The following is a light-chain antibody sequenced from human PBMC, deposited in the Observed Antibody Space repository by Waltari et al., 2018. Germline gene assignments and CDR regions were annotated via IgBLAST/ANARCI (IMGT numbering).Light chain of an antibody. Sequence: DIQMIQSPSSLSASVGDRVTVTCRASQGINKELGLYQQKPGKAPTLLIYAASSLQTGVSSRFSGSGSGTDFTLTISSLQPEDVATYYCQQDYTTPWTFGQGTKVEIK. CDR3: QQDYTTPWT. CDR2: AAS. CDR1: QGINKE. J-gene: IGKJ1*01. V-gene: IGKV1-27*01.